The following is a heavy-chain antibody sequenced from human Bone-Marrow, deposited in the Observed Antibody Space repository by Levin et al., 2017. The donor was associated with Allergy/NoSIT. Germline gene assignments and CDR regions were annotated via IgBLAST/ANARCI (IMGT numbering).Heavy chain of an antibody. J-gene: IGHJ4*02. CDR1: GFTVSSTY. Sequence: LSLTCAASGFTVSSTYMSWVRQAPGKGLEWVSVIYSGGSTYYADSVKGRFTISRDNSKNTLYLQMNSLRAEDTAVYYCATLTMTTVTTGLRDYWGQGTLVTVSS. V-gene: IGHV3-53*01. D-gene: IGHD4-17*01. CDR3: ATLTMTTVTTGLRDY. CDR2: IYSGGST.